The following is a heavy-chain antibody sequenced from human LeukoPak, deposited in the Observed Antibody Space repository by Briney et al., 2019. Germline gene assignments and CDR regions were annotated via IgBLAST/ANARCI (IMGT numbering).Heavy chain of an antibody. J-gene: IGHJ3*02. CDR2: IYPLETT. D-gene: IGHD2-15*01. V-gene: IGHV4-4*07. CDR3: ARAGGPFEGAFDI. CDR1: GGSIRSYY. Sequence: SETLSLTCTVSGGSIRSYYWSWIRQPPGKEPEWIGRIYPLETTNYNPSLKSRVAISVDTSKNQFSLKLSSVTAADTAVYYCARAGGPFEGAFDIWGQGTMVTVSS.